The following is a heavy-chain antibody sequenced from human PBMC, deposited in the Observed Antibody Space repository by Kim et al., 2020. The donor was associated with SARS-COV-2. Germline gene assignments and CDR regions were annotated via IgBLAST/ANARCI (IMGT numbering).Heavy chain of an antibody. J-gene: IGHJ4*02. CDR3: ARMAQNDYYYDSRGFDY. CDR2: ISSSSSTI. D-gene: IGHD3-22*01. V-gene: IGHV3-48*02. CDR1: GFTFSSYS. Sequence: GGSLRLSCAASGFTFSSYSMNWVRQAPGKGLEWVSYISSSSSTIYYADSVKGRFTISRDNAKNSLYLQMNSLRDEDTAVYYCARMAQNDYYYDSRGFDYWGQGTLVTVSS.